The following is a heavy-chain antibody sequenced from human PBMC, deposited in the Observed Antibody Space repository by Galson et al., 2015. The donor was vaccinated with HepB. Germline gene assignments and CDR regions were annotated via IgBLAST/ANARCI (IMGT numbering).Heavy chain of an antibody. J-gene: IGHJ6*04. V-gene: IGHV3-74*01. CDR1: GFTFSKYW. CDR3: ASLVAYYYLGMDV. Sequence: SLRLSCAASGFTFSKYWMYWVRQAPGKGLVWVSRINRDGSSTTYADSVKGRFTVSRDNDKNMRYLQMNSLRVEDTAVYYCASLVAYYYLGMDVWGEGTTVTVSS. D-gene: IGHD2-15*01. CDR2: INRDGSST.